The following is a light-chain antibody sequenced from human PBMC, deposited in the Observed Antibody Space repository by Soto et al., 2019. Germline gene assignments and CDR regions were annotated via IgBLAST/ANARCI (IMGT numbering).Light chain of an antibody. Sequence: EVVLTQSPDTLSLPPGERATLSCRASQSLSSSYLAWYQQKPGQAPTLLIYDASNRATGIPDRFSGGGSGTDFTLTISRLEPEDFAVYYCQQFASYPLTFGGGTKVDI. J-gene: IGKJ4*01. CDR1: QSLSSSY. CDR2: DAS. V-gene: IGKV3-20*01. CDR3: QQFASYPLT.